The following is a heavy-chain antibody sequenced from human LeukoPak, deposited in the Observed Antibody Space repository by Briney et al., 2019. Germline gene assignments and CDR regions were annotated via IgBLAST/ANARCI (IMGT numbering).Heavy chain of an antibody. J-gene: IGHJ4*02. CDR3: AREGVAAADTYFDY. V-gene: IGHV3-74*01. Sequence: PGGSLRLSCAASGFTFSSYWMHWVRQAPGKGLVWVSRINTDGSSTNYADSVKGRFTISRDNAKNTLYLQMNSLRAEDTAVYYCAREGVAAADTYFDYWGQGTLVTVSS. CDR1: GFTFSSYW. CDR2: INTDGSST. D-gene: IGHD6-13*01.